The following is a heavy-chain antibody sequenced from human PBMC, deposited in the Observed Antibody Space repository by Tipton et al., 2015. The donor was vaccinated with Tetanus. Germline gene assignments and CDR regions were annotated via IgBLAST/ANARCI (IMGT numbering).Heavy chain of an antibody. D-gene: IGHD1-7*01. CDR1: GYNFVNFG. Sequence: QVQLVQSGAEVKEPGASVKVSCKASGYNFVNFGISWVRQAPGQGLEWMGWISAYNGKTKYAQRLQGRVTMTTDRSASTAYMDLRRLRSDDTAVYYCARGHSPRYNWNFGYFDFWGQGTLVTVSS. CDR2: ISAYNGKT. V-gene: IGHV1-18*01. CDR3: ARGHSPRYNWNFGYFDF. J-gene: IGHJ4*02.